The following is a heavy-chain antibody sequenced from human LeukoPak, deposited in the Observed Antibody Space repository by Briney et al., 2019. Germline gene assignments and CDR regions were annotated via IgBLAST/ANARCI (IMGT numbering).Heavy chain of an antibody. CDR2: ITDISDTT. V-gene: IGHV3-23*01. D-gene: IGHD5-12*01. J-gene: IGHJ4*02. CDR1: EFTFSDYA. Sequence: QPGGSLRLSCAASEFTFSDYAMTWVRQAPGKGLEWVSLITDISDTTYYADSVKGQFTISRDNSKNTLYLQMNSLRAEDTALYYCAKHGRATPDYWGQGTLVTVSS. CDR3: AKHGRATPDY.